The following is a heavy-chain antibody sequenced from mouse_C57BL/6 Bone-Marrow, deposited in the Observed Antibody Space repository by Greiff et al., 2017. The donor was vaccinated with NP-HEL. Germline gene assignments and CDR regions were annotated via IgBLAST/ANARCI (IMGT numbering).Heavy chain of an antibody. J-gene: IGHJ2*01. V-gene: IGHV1-55*01. Sequence: QVQLQQPGAELVKPGASVKMSCKASGYTFTSYWITWVKQRPGQGLEWIGDIYPGSGSTNYNEELKSKATLTVDTSSSTAYMQLSSLTSEDSAVYYCARSYYDSDYWGQGTTLTVSS. D-gene: IGHD2-4*01. CDR2: IYPGSGST. CDR1: GYTFTSYW. CDR3: ARSYYDSDY.